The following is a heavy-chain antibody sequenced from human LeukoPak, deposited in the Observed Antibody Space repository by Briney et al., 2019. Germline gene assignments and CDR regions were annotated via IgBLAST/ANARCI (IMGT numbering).Heavy chain of an antibody. CDR2: INHSGST. Sequence: SETLSLTCAVYGGSFSGYYWSWIRQPPGKGLEWIGEINHSGSTYHNPSLKSRVTISVDSSKNQFSLKLTSVTAADTAVYYCATLGEYYDSSGYYYNWGQGTLVTVSS. V-gene: IGHV4-34*01. CDR3: ATLGEYYDSSGYYYN. CDR1: GGSFSGYY. J-gene: IGHJ4*02. D-gene: IGHD3-22*01.